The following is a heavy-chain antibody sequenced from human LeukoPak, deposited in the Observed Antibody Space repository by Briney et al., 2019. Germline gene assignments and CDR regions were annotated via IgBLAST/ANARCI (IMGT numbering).Heavy chain of an antibody. CDR3: ARVGSSYGSGNLN. J-gene: IGHJ4*02. V-gene: IGHV4-38-2*02. D-gene: IGHD3-10*01. CDR1: GYSISSGYY. CDR2: IYHSGTT. Sequence: SETLSLTCTVSGYSISSGYYWGWIRQPPGMGLEWIGNIYHSGTTYYNPSLKSRVTMSVDTPKNQFSLKLSSVIAADTAVYYCARVGSSYGSGNLNWGQGTLVTVSS.